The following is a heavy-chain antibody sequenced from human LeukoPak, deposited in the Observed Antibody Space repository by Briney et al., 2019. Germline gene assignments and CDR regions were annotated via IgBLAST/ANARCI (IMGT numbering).Heavy chain of an antibody. Sequence: SETLSLTCVISGGSVSNGSSYWSWIRQPPGKGLEWIGYMYYSGNTSYNPSLKSRVTISVDTSKNQFSLKLNSVTAADTAVYYCARDLSGPSYYYYGMDVWGQGTTVTVSS. J-gene: IGHJ6*02. CDR2: MYYSGNT. V-gene: IGHV4-61*01. CDR1: GGSVSNGSSY. CDR3: ARDLSGPSYYYYGMDV. D-gene: IGHD3-3*01.